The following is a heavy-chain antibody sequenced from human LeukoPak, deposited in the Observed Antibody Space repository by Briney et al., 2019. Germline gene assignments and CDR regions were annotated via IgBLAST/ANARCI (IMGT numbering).Heavy chain of an antibody. Sequence: ASVKVSCKASGYTFTSYDINWLRQATGQGPEWMGWMNPNSGATGYAQKFQGRVTMTRSTSLNTAYMELSSLGPEDTAEYYCARAPRNWGFDYWGQGTLVTVSS. V-gene: IGHV1-8*01. J-gene: IGHJ4*02. CDR1: GYTFTSYD. D-gene: IGHD7-27*01. CDR2: MNPNSGAT. CDR3: ARAPRNWGFDY.